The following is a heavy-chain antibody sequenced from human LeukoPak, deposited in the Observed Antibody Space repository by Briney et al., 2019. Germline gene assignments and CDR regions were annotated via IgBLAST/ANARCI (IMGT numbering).Heavy chain of an antibody. CDR3: AEGGTGYIDY. CDR1: GGSISSGGYY. J-gene: IGHJ4*02. CDR2: IYYSGST. V-gene: IGHV4-31*09. Sequence: SQTLSLTCTVSGGSISSGGYYWSWIRQHPGKGLEWIGYIYYSGSTYYNPSLKSRVTISVDKSKNQFSLKLSSVTAADTAVYYCAEGGTGYIDYWGQGTLVTVSS. D-gene: IGHD6-25*01.